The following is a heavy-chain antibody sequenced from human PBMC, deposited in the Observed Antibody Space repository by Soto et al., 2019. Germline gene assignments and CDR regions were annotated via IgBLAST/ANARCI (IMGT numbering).Heavy chain of an antibody. D-gene: IGHD2-2*01. CDR1: GGTFSSYA. Sequence: SVKVSCKASGGTFSSYAISWVRQAPGQGLEWMGGIIPIFGTANYAQKFQGRVTITADESTSTAYMELSSLRSEDTAVYYCARTRELVVPAAIYNWFDPSGQGTLVTVSS. CDR3: ARTRELVVPAAIYNWFDP. J-gene: IGHJ5*02. CDR2: IIPIFGTA. V-gene: IGHV1-69*13.